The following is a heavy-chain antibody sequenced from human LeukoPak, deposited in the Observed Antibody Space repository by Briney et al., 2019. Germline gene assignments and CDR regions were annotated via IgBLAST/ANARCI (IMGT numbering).Heavy chain of an antibody. CDR1: GFTFSSYA. V-gene: IGHV3-23*01. CDR3: AKDRFFELLRYYFDY. Sequence: GGPLRLSCAASGFTFSSYAMSWVRQAPGKGLEWVSAISGSGGSTYYADSVKGRFTISRDNSKNTLYLQMNSLRAEDTAVYYCAKDRFFELLRYYFDYWGQGTLVTVSS. D-gene: IGHD1-26*01. CDR2: ISGSGGST. J-gene: IGHJ4*02.